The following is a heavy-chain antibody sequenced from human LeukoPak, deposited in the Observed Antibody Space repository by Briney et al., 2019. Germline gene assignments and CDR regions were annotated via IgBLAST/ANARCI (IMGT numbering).Heavy chain of an antibody. CDR3: AKDGSGYDLAYYFDY. V-gene: IGHV3-15*01. Sequence: SGGSLRLSCAASGFTDNNAWMNWVRQAPGKGLEWVGRLKSKTDGGTTDYAAPVKGRFTISRDESKNTLYLQMNSLRAEDTAVYYCAKDGSGYDLAYYFDYWGQGTLVTVSS. J-gene: IGHJ4*02. CDR2: LKSKTDGGTT. CDR1: GFTDNNAW. D-gene: IGHD5-12*01.